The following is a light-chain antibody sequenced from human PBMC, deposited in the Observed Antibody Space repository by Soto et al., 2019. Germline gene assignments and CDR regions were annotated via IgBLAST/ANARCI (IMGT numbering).Light chain of an antibody. V-gene: IGKV3-20*01. Sequence: EIVLTQSPGTLSLSPGERATLSCMASQSVSSSYLAWYQQKPGQAPRLLIYGASSRATGIPDKFSGSGSGTDFTLTISRLEPEDFAVYYCQQYGTSPWTFGQGPRWIS. J-gene: IGKJ1*01. CDR1: QSVSSSY. CDR3: QQYGTSPWT. CDR2: GAS.